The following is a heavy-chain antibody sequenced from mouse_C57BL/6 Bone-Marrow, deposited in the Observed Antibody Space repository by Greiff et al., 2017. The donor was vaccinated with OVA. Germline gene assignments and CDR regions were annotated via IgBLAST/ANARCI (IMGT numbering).Heavy chain of an antibody. CDR2: IYPRSGNT. CDR1: GYTFTSYG. D-gene: IGHD1-1*01. Sequence: VQLQQSGAELVRPGASVKLSCKASGYTFTSYGISWVKQRTGQGLEWIGEIYPRSGNTYYNEKFKGKATLTADKSSSTAYMELRSLTSEDSAVDFCARSLYYYGSSYADYFDYWGQGTTLTVSS. V-gene: IGHV1-81*01. CDR3: ARSLYYYGSSYADYFDY. J-gene: IGHJ2*01.